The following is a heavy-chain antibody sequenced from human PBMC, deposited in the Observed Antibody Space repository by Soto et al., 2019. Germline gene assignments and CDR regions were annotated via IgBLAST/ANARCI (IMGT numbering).Heavy chain of an antibody. D-gene: IGHD6-13*01. Sequence: ASVKVSCKASGYTFTNSAIHWVRHAPGQTLEWMGWINVGNGNTKYSQKFQGRVTITRDTSASTAYLELRSLRSDDTAVYYCARGIAAAGRPDYWGQGTLVTVSS. CDR1: GYTFTNSA. CDR2: INVGNGNT. V-gene: IGHV1-3*01. CDR3: ARGIAAAGRPDY. J-gene: IGHJ4*02.